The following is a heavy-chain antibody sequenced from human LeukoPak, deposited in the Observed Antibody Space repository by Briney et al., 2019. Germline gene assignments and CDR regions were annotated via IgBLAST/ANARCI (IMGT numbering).Heavy chain of an antibody. CDR1: GGSISSSNW. CDR2: IYHSGST. V-gene: IGHV4-4*02. D-gene: IGHD6-6*01. CDR3: ARIRAIAARGFYYYYMDV. J-gene: IGHJ6*03. Sequence: SETLSLTCAVSGGSISSSNWWSWVRQPPGKGLEWIGEIYHSGSTNYNPSLKSRVTISVDTSKNQFSLKLSSVTAADTAVYYCARIRAIAARGFYYYYMDVWGKGTTVTVSS.